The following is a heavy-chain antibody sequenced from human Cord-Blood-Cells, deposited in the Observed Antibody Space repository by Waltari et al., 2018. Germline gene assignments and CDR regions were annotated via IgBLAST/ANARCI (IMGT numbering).Heavy chain of an antibody. CDR1: GYTFTCYA. J-gene: IGHJ5*02. Sequence: QVQLVQSGAAVKKPGASVQVSCKASGYTFTCYAMHWVRQAPGQRLEWMGWINAGNGNTQYSQQFQGRVTIIRDKSASTAYMERSGLRCEDTAGYYCARPIREVTPGGWFDPWGQVTLVTVSS. V-gene: IGHV1-3*01. CDR2: INAGNGNT. CDR3: ARPIREVTPGGWFDP. D-gene: IGHD4-4*01.